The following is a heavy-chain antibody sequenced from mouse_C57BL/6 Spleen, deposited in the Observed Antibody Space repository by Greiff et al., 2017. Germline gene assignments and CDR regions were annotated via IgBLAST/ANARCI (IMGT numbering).Heavy chain of an antibody. Sequence: QVQLQQSGAELVRPGASVKLSCKASGYTFTDSYINWVKQRPGQGLEWIARIYPGSGNTYYNEKFKGKATLTAEKSSSTAYMQLSSLTSEDSAVYFCARRGTVVALDYWGQGTTLTVSS. CDR1: GYTFTDSY. CDR3: ARRGTVVALDY. J-gene: IGHJ2*01. CDR2: IYPGSGNT. V-gene: IGHV1-76*01. D-gene: IGHD1-1*01.